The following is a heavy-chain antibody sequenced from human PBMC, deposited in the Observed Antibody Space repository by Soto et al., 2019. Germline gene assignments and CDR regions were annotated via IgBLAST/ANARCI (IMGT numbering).Heavy chain of an antibody. D-gene: IGHD3-3*01. CDR3: ARAKHWSGIDY. Sequence: SETLSLTCTVSGGSSSSGDYYWSWIRQPPGKGLEWIGYIYYSGSTYYNPSLKSRVTISVDTSKNQFSLKLSSVTAADTAVYYCARAKHWSGIDYWGQGTLVTVSS. CDR1: GGSSSSGDYY. J-gene: IGHJ4*02. V-gene: IGHV4-30-4*01. CDR2: IYYSGST.